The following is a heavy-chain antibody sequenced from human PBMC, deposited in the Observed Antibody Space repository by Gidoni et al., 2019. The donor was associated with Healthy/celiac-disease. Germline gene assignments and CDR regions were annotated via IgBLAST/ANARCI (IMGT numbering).Heavy chain of an antibody. J-gene: IGHJ6*02. V-gene: IGHV3-53*01. Sequence: EVQLVESGGGLIQPGGSLRLSCAASVFTVSSNYMSWVRQAPGKGLEWVSVIYSGGSTYYAESVKGRFTISRDNSKNTLYLQMNSLRAEDTAVYYFARDLGSPGSAATDYYYYGMDVWGQGTTVTVSS. CDR1: VFTVSSNY. D-gene: IGHD2-15*01. CDR3: ARDLGSPGSAATDYYYYGMDV. CDR2: IYSGGST.